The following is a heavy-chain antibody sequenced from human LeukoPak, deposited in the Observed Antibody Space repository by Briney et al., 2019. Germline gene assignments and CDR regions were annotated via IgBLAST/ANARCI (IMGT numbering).Heavy chain of an antibody. CDR3: ARDRALYSGSYSPPG. D-gene: IGHD1-26*01. J-gene: IGHJ4*02. V-gene: IGHV4-30-4*01. CDR1: GGSISSGDYY. Sequence: SETLSLTCTVSGGSISSGDYYWSWIRQPPGKGLEWIGYIHYSGSTYYNPSLKSRVTISVDTSKNQFSLKLSSVTAADTAVYYCARDRALYSGSYSPPGWGQGTLVTVSS. CDR2: IHYSGST.